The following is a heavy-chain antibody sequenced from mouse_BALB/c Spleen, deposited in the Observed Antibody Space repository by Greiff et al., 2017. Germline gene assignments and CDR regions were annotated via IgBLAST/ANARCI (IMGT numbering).Heavy chain of an antibody. CDR3: AREDGNLLDY. CDR1: GYSFTSYW. CDR2: IDPSDSET. J-gene: IGHJ2*01. Sequence: QVQLKESGPQLVRPGASVKISCKASGYSFTSYWMHWVKQRPGQGLEWIGMIDPSDSETRLNQKFKDKATLTVDKSSSTAYMQLSSPTSEDSAVYYCAREDGNLLDYWGQGTTLTVSS. D-gene: IGHD2-1*01. V-gene: IGHV1S126*01.